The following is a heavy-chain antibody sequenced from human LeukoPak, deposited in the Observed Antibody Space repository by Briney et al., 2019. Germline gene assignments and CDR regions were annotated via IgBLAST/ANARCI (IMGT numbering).Heavy chain of an antibody. V-gene: IGHV3-21*01. CDR3: ARVPYSSSCSDY. Sequence: PGGSLRLSYAASGFTFSSYSMNWVRQAPGKGLEWVSSISSSSSYIYYADSVKGRFTISRDNAKNSLYLQMNSLRAEDTAVYYCARVPYSSSCSDYWGQGTLVTVSS. D-gene: IGHD6-13*01. J-gene: IGHJ4*02. CDR1: GFTFSSYS. CDR2: ISSSSSYI.